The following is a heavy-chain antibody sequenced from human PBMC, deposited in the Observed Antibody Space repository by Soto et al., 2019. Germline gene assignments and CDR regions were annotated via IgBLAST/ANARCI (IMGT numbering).Heavy chain of an antibody. V-gene: IGHV1-18*01. J-gene: IGHJ5*02. D-gene: IGHD6-19*01. CDR1: GYTFTSYG. CDR3: ARWVSVAVAQQWFDP. CDR2: ISAYNGNT. Sequence: GASVKVSCKASGYTFTSYGISWVRQAPGQGLEWMGWISAYNGNTNYAQKLQGRVTMTTDTSTSTAYMELRSLRSDDTAVYYCARWVSVAVAQQWFDPWGQGTLVTVSS.